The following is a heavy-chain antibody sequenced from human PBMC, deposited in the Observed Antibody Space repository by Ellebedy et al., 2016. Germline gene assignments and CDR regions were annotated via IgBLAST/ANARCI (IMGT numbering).Heavy chain of an antibody. Sequence: SETLSLTCTVSGGSVSRGAYYWSWIRQPPGKGPEWIGYMYSSGSFNYNPSLKNRVTMSVDMSKNQFSLNLRSVTAADTAVYYCARAEIQLFDYWGQGILVTVSS. D-gene: IGHD5-24*01. V-gene: IGHV4-61*08. CDR1: GGSVSRGAYY. J-gene: IGHJ4*02. CDR3: ARAEIQLFDY. CDR2: MYSSGSF.